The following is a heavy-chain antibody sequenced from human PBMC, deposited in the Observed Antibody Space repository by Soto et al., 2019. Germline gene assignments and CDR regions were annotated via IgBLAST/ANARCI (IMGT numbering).Heavy chain of an antibody. J-gene: IGHJ3*02. CDR1: GGSISRGGYS. CDR2: IYHSGST. D-gene: IGHD3-16*01. CDR3: ARVTLGSGDI. Sequence: SETLSLTCAVSGGSISRGGYSWSWIRQAPGKGLEWIGYIYHSGSTYYNPSLKSRVTITVDRSKNQFSLKLSSVTAADTAVYYCARVTLGSGDIWGQGTMVTVSS. V-gene: IGHV4-30-2*01.